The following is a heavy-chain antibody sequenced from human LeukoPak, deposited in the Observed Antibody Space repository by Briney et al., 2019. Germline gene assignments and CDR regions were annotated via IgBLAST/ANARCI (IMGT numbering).Heavy chain of an antibody. CDR1: GYTFTHYY. CDR2: IHPGADSP. V-gene: IGHV1-46*01. J-gene: IGHJ4*02. CDR3: AADKNPHYDFWSGYTVDYFDY. D-gene: IGHD3-3*01. Sequence: GASVKVSCKASGYTFTHYYIHWVRQAPGQGLEWMGIIHPGADSPSYAQEFQGRVTITRDMSTSTAYMELSSLRSEDTAVYYCAADKNPHYDFWSGYTVDYFDYWGQGTLVTVSS.